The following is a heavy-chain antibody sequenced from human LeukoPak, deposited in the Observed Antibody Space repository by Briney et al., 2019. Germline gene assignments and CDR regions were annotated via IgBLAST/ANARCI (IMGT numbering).Heavy chain of an antibody. CDR3: AKPEDSGYDVLV. V-gene: IGHV3-53*01. D-gene: IGHD5-12*01. CDR1: GFTVSSNY. Sequence: GGSLRLSCAAYGFTVSSNYMSWVRQAPGKGLEWVSVIYSGGSTYYADSVKGRFTISRDNSKNTLYLQMNSLRAEDTAVYYCAKPEDSGYDVLVWGQGTLVTVSS. CDR2: IYSGGST. J-gene: IGHJ4*02.